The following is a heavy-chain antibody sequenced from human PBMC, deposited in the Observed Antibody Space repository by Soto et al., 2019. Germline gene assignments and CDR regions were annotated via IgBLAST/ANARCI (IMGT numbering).Heavy chain of an antibody. V-gene: IGHV1-46*01. Sequence: ASVKVSCKASGYTFTSYYMHWVRQAPGQGLEWMGIINPSGGSTSYAQKFQGRVTMTRNTSISTAYMELSSLRSEDTAVYYCARAYKWWFDPWGQGTLVTVSS. CDR2: INPSGGST. D-gene: IGHD1-1*01. CDR1: GYTFTSYY. J-gene: IGHJ5*02. CDR3: ARAYKWWFDP.